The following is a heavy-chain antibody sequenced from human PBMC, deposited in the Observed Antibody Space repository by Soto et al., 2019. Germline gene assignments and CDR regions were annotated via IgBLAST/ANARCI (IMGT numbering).Heavy chain of an antibody. CDR2: FLVGGST. Sequence: GGSLRLSCAVSGFICSSYDMSWVRQAPGKGLAWVSTFLVGGSTPYEDSVQGRFTISRDTSKNTVYLHMNSLTAGDTAVYYCAKATATGGGAFEIYGQGTMVTVSS. CDR3: AKATATGGGAFEI. D-gene: IGHD2-8*02. CDR1: GFICSSYD. V-gene: IGHV3-23*01. J-gene: IGHJ3*02.